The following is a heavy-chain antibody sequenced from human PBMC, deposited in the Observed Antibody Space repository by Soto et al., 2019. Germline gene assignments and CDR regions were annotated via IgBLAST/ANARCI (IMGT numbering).Heavy chain of an antibody. D-gene: IGHD5-18*01. V-gene: IGHV1-18*01. CDR3: SRDQLEGIQLWSYYYCGMDV. CDR2: ISAYNGNT. CDR1: GYTFTSYG. J-gene: IGHJ6*02. Sequence: ASVKVSCKASGYTFTSYGISWVRQAPGQGLEWMGWISAYNGNTNYAQKLQGRVTMTTDTSTSTAYMELRGLRSDDTAVYYFSRDQLEGIQLWSYYYCGMDVWGQGTTVTVSS.